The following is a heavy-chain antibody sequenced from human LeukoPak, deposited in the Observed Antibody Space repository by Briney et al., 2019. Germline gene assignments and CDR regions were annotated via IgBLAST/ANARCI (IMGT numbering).Heavy chain of an antibody. CDR3: ARDHWTVPVWKNGYSYDPTWEYAFDI. Sequence: SVKVSCKASGGTFSSYAISWVRQAPGQGLEWMGRIIPIFGTANYAQKFQGRVTITTDESTSTAYMELSSLRSEDTAVHYCARDHWTVPVWKNGYSYDPTWEYAFDIWGQGTMATVSS. CDR1: GGTFSSYA. CDR2: IIPIFGTA. V-gene: IGHV1-69*05. D-gene: IGHD5-18*01. J-gene: IGHJ3*02.